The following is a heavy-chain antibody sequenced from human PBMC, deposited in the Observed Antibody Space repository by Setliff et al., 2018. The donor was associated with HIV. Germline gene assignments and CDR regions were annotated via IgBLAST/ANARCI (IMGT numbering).Heavy chain of an antibody. V-gene: IGHV3-21*01. Sequence: GGSLRLSCAASGFTFSSYFMHWVRQAPGRGLEWVSSISGNSNYIYYADSVKGRFTISRDNAKNSLYLQMNSLRAEDTAVYYCARDTNSYGPSDNWGQGTLVTVSS. D-gene: IGHD5-18*01. CDR1: GFTFSSYF. J-gene: IGHJ4*02. CDR2: ISGNSNYI. CDR3: ARDTNSYGPSDN.